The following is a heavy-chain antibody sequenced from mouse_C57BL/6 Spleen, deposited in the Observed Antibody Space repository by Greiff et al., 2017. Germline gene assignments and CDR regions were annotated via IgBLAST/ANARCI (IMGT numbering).Heavy chain of an antibody. CDR2: FHPYNDDT. D-gene: IGHD1-1*01. CDR1: GYTFTTYP. Sequence: VKLQESGAELVKPGASVKMSCKASGYTFTTYPIEWMKQNHGKSLEWIGNFHPYNDDTKYNEKFKGKATLTVEKSSSTVYLELSRLTSDDSAVYYCARSDYYGSSYFDYWGQGTTLTVSS. J-gene: IGHJ2*01. V-gene: IGHV1-47*01. CDR3: ARSDYYGSSYFDY.